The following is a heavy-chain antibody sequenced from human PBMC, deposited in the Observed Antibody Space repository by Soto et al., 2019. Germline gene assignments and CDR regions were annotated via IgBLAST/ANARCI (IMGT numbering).Heavy chain of an antibody. V-gene: IGHV4-39*07. CDR1: GGSISSYY. D-gene: IGHD2-21*01. CDR3: AASCVACGGFNYYGMDV. CDR2: IYYSGST. J-gene: IGHJ6*02. Sequence: PSETLSLTCTVSGGSISSYYWGWIRRPPGKGLEWIGSIYYSGSTYYNPSLKSRVTISVDTSKNQFSLKLSSVTAADTAVYYCAASCVACGGFNYYGMDVWGQGTTVTVSS.